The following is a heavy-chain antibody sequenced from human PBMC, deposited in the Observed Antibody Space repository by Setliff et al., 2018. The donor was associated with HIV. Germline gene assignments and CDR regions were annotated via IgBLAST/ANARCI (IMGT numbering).Heavy chain of an antibody. V-gene: IGHV5-51*01. J-gene: IGHJ4*02. CDR1: GFTFTSYW. Sequence: GESLKISCKGSGFTFTSYWIGWVRQMPGKGLEWMGIIYPGDADTRYSPSFQGRVTISADKSINTAYLQWSSLQASDTAMYYCARRASKASLDYWGQGTLVTVSS. CDR3: ARRASKASLDY. CDR2: IYPGDADT.